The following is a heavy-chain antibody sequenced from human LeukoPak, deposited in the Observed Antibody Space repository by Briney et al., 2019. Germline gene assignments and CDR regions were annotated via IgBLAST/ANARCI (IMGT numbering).Heavy chain of an antibody. V-gene: IGHV4-59*11. D-gene: IGHD5-12*01. CDR3: ARNGYSGYDYDY. Sequence: SETLSLTCTVSGGSISSHYWSWIRQPPGKGLEWIGYIYYSGSTNYNPSLKSRVTISVDTSKNQFSLKLSSVTAADTAVYYCARNGYSGYDYDYWGQGTLVTVSS. CDR2: IYYSGST. J-gene: IGHJ4*02. CDR1: GGSISSHY.